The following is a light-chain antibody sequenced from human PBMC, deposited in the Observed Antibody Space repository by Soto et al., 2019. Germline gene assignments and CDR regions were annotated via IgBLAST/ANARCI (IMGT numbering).Light chain of an antibody. J-gene: IGKJ1*01. Sequence: DIQMTQSPSSLSASVEDRVIITCRASQSISDHLNCSQLKPVKPPRLLIYAASSLQSGVPSRFSGSGSGTDFTLTITNLQPEDFATYSCQQSYNSPRTFGQGTKVDTK. V-gene: IGKV1-39*01. CDR1: QSISDH. CDR3: QQSYNSPRT. CDR2: AAS.